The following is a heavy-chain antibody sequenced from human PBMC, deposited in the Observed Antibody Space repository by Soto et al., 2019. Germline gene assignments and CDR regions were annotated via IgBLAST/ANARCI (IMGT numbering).Heavy chain of an antibody. CDR1: GASFSRGGYY. Sequence: QVLLQESGPGLVKPSQTLSLTCTVSGASFSRGGYYWSWIRQHPGKGLEWMGYIYYSGNTSYNPSLKRQVIISVDTSTKQFHLKLTSVTAAGTDVYYCAREGAFGNVELWGEGTLVAVSS. J-gene: IGHJ4*02. D-gene: IGHD3-3*01. V-gene: IGHV4-31*01. CDR2: IYYSGNT. CDR3: AREGAFGNVEL.